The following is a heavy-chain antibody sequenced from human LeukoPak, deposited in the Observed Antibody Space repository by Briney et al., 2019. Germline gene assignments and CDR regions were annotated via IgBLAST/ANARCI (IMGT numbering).Heavy chain of an antibody. CDR3: ARVILGTYGLDY. D-gene: IGHD3-10*01. J-gene: IGHJ4*02. V-gene: IGHV3-48*03. CDR1: GFTFSSYE. Sequence: GGSLRLSCAASGFTFSSYEMNWVRQAPGKGLEWVSYITSSGSYIYYADSVKGRFTISRDNAKDSLFLQMNSLRADDTAIYYCARVILGTYGLDYWGQGTLVTVSS. CDR2: ITSSGSYI.